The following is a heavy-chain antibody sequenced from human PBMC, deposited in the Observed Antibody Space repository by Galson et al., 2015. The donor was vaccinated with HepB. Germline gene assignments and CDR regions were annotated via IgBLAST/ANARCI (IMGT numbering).Heavy chain of an antibody. D-gene: IGHD3-22*01. V-gene: IGHV3-33*01. CDR1: GFAFSTYG. CDR2: IWHDESKK. CDR3: ARNYYEGSGYYFYFQH. Sequence: LRLSCAASGFAFSTYGMHWVRQAPGKGLEWVAVIWHDESKKFHGDSVKGRFTISRDVSKNTLYLQMSSLRAEDTAVYYCARNYYEGSGYYFYFQHWGQGTLVTVSS. J-gene: IGHJ1*01.